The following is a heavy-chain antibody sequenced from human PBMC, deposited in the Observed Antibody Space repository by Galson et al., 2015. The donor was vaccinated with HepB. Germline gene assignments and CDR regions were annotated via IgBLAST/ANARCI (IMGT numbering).Heavy chain of an antibody. J-gene: IGHJ6*03. D-gene: IGHD4-23*01. V-gene: IGHV3-53*01. CDR2: IYSGGST. Sequence: SLRLSCAASGFTVSSNYMSWVRQAPGKGLEWVSVIYSGGSTYYADSVKGRFTISRDNSKNTLYLQMNSLRAEDTAVYYCARGRYGGNSESGESYYYYYYMDVWGKGTTVTVSS. CDR1: GFTVSSNY. CDR3: ARGRYGGNSESGESYYYYYYMDV.